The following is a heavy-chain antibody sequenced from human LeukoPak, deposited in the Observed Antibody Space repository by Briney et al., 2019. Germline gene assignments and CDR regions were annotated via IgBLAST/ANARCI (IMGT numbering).Heavy chain of an antibody. Sequence: ASVKVSCKASGYTFTGYYMHWVRQAPGQGLKWMGRINPNSGGTNYAQKFQGRVTMTRDTSISTAYMELSRLRSDDTAVYSCARPPMKSSPRVWFDPWGQGTLSPSPQ. CDR1: GYTFTGYY. J-gene: IGHJ5*02. V-gene: IGHV1-2*06. CDR3: ARPPMKSSPRVWFDP. CDR2: INPNSGGT.